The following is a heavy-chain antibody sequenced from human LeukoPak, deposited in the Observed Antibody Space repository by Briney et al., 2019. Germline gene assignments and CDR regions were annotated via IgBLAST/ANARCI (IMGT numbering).Heavy chain of an antibody. CDR1: GFSFSTYW. J-gene: IGHJ4*02. Sequence: GGSLRLSCAASGFSFSTYWMHWVRQVPGRGLVWVSRINEDGTTITYADSVKGRLTISRDNAKNSLYLQMNSLRAEDTAVYYCARDGRDTAMVTAAGDDYWGQGTLVTVSS. CDR2: INEDGTTI. D-gene: IGHD5-18*01. V-gene: IGHV3-74*01. CDR3: ARDGRDTAMVTAAGDDY.